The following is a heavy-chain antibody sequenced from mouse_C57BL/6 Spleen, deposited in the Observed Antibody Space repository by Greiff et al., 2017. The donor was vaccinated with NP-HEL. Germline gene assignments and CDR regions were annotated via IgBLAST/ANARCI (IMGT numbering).Heavy chain of an antibody. Sequence: DVKLVESEGGLVQPGSSMKLSCTASGFTFSDYYMAWVRQVPEKGLEWVANINYDGSSTYYLDSLKSRFIISRDNAKNILYLQMSSLKSEDTATYYCARTGRDLYFDYWGQGTTLTVSS. D-gene: IGHD4-1*01. J-gene: IGHJ2*01. CDR2: INYDGSST. CDR3: ARTGRDLYFDY. V-gene: IGHV5-16*01. CDR1: GFTFSDYY.